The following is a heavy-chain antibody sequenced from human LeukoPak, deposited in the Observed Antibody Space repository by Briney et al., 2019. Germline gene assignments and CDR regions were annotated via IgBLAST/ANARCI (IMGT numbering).Heavy chain of an antibody. CDR2: ISGSGGST. J-gene: IGHJ4*02. D-gene: IGHD3-9*01. CDR1: GFTFSSYG. CDR3: AKDLGDYNAPGGY. Sequence: GGSLRLSCAASGFTFSSYGMHWVRQAPGKGLEWVSVISGSGGSTYYADSVKGRFTISRDNSKNTLYLQMNSLRAEDTAVYYCAKDLGDYNAPGGYWGQGTLVTVSS. V-gene: IGHV3-23*01.